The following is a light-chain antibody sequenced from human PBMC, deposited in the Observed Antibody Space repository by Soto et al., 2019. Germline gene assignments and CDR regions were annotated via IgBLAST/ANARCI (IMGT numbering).Light chain of an antibody. CDR1: SSNIGAGYN. CDR3: QSYDTSLTVI. Sequence: SVLTQPPSVSGAPGQRVTISCTGSSSNIGAGYNVHWYQQLPGTAPKLLIYGNSNRPSGVPDRFSGSKSGTSASLAITGLQAEAEADYYCQSYDTSLTVIFGGGTKVTVL. J-gene: IGLJ2*01. V-gene: IGLV1-40*01. CDR2: GNS.